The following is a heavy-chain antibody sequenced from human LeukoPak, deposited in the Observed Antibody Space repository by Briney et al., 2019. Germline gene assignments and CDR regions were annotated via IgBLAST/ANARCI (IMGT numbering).Heavy chain of an antibody. J-gene: IGHJ5*02. CDR3: AGTYRLRRFDP. CDR1: GGSISSGTYY. V-gene: IGHV4-39*01. CDR2: IYYSGST. D-gene: IGHD2-2*02. Sequence: SETLSHTCTVSGGSISSGTYYWGWIRQPPGKGLECIGTIYYSGSTSYNPSLKSRVTISVDTSKNQFSLKLTSVTAADTAVYYCAGTYRLRRFDPWGQGTLVTVSS.